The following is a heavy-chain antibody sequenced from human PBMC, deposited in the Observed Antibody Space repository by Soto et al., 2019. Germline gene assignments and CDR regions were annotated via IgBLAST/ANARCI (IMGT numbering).Heavy chain of an antibody. Sequence: VQLVQSGGEVKKPGASVKVSCKASSYTFTDYGISWVRQAPGQGLEWMGWISAYNGDTKYAQKLQGRVTMTTDTPTSTAYLELRVLRSGDSAIYYCARGRLLYSGLDVWGQGTTVTVSS. J-gene: IGHJ6*02. CDR1: SYTFTDYG. D-gene: IGHD2-21*01. CDR3: ARGRLLYSGLDV. V-gene: IGHV1-18*01. CDR2: ISAYNGDT.